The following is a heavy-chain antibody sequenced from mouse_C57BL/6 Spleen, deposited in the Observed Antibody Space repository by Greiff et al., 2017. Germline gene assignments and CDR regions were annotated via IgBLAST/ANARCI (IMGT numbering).Heavy chain of an antibody. J-gene: IGHJ4*01. CDR1: GYAFSSSW. CDR3: ARSGSNCRSYAMDY. V-gene: IGHV1-82*01. Sequence: QVQLQQSGPELVKPGASVKISCKASGYAFSSSWMNWVKQRPGKGLEWIGRIYPGDGDTNYNGKFKGKATLTADKSSSTAYMQLSSLTSEDSAVYFCARSGSNCRSYAMDYWGQGTSVTVSS. D-gene: IGHD2-5*01. CDR2: IYPGDGDT.